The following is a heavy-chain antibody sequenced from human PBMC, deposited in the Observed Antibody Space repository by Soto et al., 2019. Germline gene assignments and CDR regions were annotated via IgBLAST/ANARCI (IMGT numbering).Heavy chain of an antibody. CDR1: GFSFTGYY. J-gene: IGHJ4*02. CDR2: INAHSGGT. D-gene: IGHD1-1*01. V-gene: IGHV1-2*02. CDR3: ARSGDNYNRLDY. Sequence: GASVKVSCKASGFSFTGYYIHWLRQAPGQGLEWMGWINAHSGGTEYAQKFQGRVTLTMDTSIATAYLTLTSLRAEDTAVYYCARSGDNYNRLDYWGQGTPVTVSS.